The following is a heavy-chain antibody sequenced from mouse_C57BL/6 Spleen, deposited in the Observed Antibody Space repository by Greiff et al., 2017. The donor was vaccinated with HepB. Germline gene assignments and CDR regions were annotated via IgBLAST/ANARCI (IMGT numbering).Heavy chain of an antibody. D-gene: IGHD3-1*01. CDR2: VYPGDGDT. CDR1: GYAFSSSW. Sequence: QVQLQQSGPELVKPGASVKISCKASGYAFSSSWMNWVKQRPGKGLEWIGRVYPGDGDTNYNGKFKGKATLTADKSSSTAYMQLSSLTSEDSAVYFWARSGPILSLYYFDYWGQGTTLTVSS. V-gene: IGHV1-82*01. CDR3: ARSGPILSLYYFDY. J-gene: IGHJ2*01.